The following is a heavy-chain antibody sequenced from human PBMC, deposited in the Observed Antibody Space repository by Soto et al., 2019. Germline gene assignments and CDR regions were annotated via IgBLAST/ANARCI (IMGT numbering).Heavy chain of an antibody. CDR1: GGSISSYY. J-gene: IGHJ6*03. CDR2: TYYSGST. V-gene: IGHV4-59*08. CDR3: ARHVSSTSFDYYYYMDV. D-gene: IGHD2-2*01. Sequence: SETLSLTCTVSGGSISSYYWSWIRQPPGKGLEWIGYTYYSGSTNYNPSLKSRVTISVDTSKNQFSLKLSSVTAADTAVYYCARHVSSTSFDYYYYMDVWGKGTKVTVSS.